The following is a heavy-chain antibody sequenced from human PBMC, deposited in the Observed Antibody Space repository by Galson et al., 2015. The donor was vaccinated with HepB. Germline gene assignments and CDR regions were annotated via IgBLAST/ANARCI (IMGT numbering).Heavy chain of an antibody. CDR3: ARSYYDFWSGYYYYYMDV. CDR1: GYSFTSYW. Sequence: QSGAEVKKPGESLKISCTGSGYSFTSYWIGWVRQMPGKGLEWMGIIYPGDSDTRYSPSFQGQVTISADKSISTAYPQWSSLKASDTAMYYCARSYYDFWSGYYYYYMDVWGKGTTVTVSS. J-gene: IGHJ6*03. V-gene: IGHV5-51*06. D-gene: IGHD3-3*01. CDR2: IYPGDSDT.